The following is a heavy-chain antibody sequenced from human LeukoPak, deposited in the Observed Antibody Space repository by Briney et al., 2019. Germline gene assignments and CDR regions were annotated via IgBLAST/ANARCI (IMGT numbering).Heavy chain of an antibody. CDR2: ISAYNGNT. CDR1: GGTFSSYA. J-gene: IGHJ6*03. D-gene: IGHD3-10*01. Sequence: GASVKVSCKASGGTFSSYAISWVRQAPGQGLEWMGWISAYNGNTNYAQKLQGRVTMTTDTSTSTAYMELRSLRSDDTAVYYCARDGWFGEYQTHYMDVWGKGTTVTISS. V-gene: IGHV1-18*01. CDR3: ARDGWFGEYQTHYMDV.